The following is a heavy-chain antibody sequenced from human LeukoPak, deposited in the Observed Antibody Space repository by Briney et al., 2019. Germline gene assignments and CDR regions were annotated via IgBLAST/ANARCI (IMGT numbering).Heavy chain of an antibody. CDR2: IITYNGNT. CDR3: ARDRGAPIAAANI. D-gene: IGHD6-13*01. CDR1: GYTFTTYT. V-gene: IGHV1-18*01. Sequence: ASVKVSCKASGYTFTTYTISWVRQAPGQGLEWMGWIITYNGNTYYAQKFQGRVTMTTDTSTNTAYMELRSLRSDDTAVYYCARDRGAPIAAANIWGLGTMVTVSS. J-gene: IGHJ3*02.